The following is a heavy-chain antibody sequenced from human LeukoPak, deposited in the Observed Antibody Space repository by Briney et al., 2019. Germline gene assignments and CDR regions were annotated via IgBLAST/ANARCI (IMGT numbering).Heavy chain of an antibody. CDR2: IYYSGST. CDR1: GGSISSGGYY. Sequence: SQTLSLTCTVSGGSISSGGYYWSWIRQHPGKGLEWIGYIYYSGSTYYNPSLKSRVTISVDTSKNQFSLKLSSVTAADTAVYYCARDRADLKISDPWGQGTLVTVSS. J-gene: IGHJ5*02. CDR3: ARDRADLKISDP. V-gene: IGHV4-31*03.